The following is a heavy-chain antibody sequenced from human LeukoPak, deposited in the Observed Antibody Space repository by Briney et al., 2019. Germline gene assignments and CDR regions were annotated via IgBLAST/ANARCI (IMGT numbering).Heavy chain of an antibody. CDR1: GGSISSGAYF. V-gene: IGHV4-31*03. CDR3: ASEKKSAAGVFDY. J-gene: IGHJ4*02. Sequence: SSETLSLTCTVSGGSISSGAYFWSWIRQHPGKGPEWIGYISYSGSTYYNPSLKSRVTISIDTSKNQFSLKLSSVTAADTAVYYCASEKKSAAGVFDYWGLGTLVTVSS. CDR2: ISYSGST. D-gene: IGHD6-13*01.